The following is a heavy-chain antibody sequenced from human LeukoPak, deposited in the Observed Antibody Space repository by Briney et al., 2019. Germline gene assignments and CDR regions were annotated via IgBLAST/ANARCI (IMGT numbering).Heavy chain of an antibody. V-gene: IGHV3-23*01. J-gene: IGHJ4*02. CDR1: GFTFSSYA. Sequence: PGGSLRLSCAASGFTFSSYAMSWVRQAPGKGLEWVSAISGSGGSTYYADSVKGRFTISRDNSKNTLYLQMNSLRAEDTAVYYCEKDKRGYYGWGSYIVFDYWGQGTLVTVSS. CDR3: EKDKRGYYGWGSYIVFDY. CDR2: ISGSGGST. D-gene: IGHD3-10*01.